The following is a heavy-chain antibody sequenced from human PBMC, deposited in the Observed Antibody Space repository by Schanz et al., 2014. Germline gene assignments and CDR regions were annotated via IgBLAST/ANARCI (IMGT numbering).Heavy chain of an antibody. V-gene: IGHV3-33*06. D-gene: IGHD3-9*01. CDR3: AKAADWPVTRFDP. Sequence: QVQLVESGGGVVQPGRSLRLSCAASGFTFSSYGMHWVRQAPGKGLEWVAVIWYDGSNKYYADSVRGRFTISRDNSKNTLYLQMSSLRADDTAVYYCAKAADWPVTRFDPWGQGTLXTVSS. CDR2: IWYDGSNK. J-gene: IGHJ5*02. CDR1: GFTFSSYG.